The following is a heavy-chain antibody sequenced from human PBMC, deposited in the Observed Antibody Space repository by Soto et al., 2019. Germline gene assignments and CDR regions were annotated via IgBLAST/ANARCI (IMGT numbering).Heavy chain of an antibody. CDR3: ASGIQLWLRRINNGYSG. Sequence: QVQLVQSGAEVKKPESSVKVSCKAPGGTFSTYAISWVRQAPGQGLEWMGGIIPMFGTANYAQRFQDRVTXTXXESTNTVYIALSSLRSEDTAVYFCASGIQLWLRRINNGYSGWGQGTLVTVSS. J-gene: IGHJ4*02. D-gene: IGHD5-18*01. V-gene: IGHV1-69*05. CDR2: IIPMFGTA. CDR1: GGTFSTYA.